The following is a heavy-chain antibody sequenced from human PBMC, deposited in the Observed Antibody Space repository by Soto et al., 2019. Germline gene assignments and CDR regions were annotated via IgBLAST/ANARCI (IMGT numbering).Heavy chain of an antibody. V-gene: IGHV5-51*03. J-gene: IGHJ5*02. CDR1: RDSFAGYW. D-gene: IGHD3-16*01. CDR3: ASAGGGLGLGWLDP. CDR2: IFPGDSDT. Sequence: QLVQSGAQVKKPGESLSISCQALRDSFAGYWIAWVRQSPGGGLEWMGAIFPGDSDTKYSPSFRGHVTFSVDESTSPAHLQWTSLEASDTAMYFCASAGGGLGLGWLDPWGPGTRVTVSS.